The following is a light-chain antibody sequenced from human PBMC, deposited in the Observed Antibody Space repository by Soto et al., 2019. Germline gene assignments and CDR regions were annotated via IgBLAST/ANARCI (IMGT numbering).Light chain of an antibody. CDR2: EVS. J-gene: IGLJ1*01. Sequence: QSALTQPPSASGSPGQSVTISCTGTSSDAGGYNYVSWYQQHPGKAPKLMIYEVSKRPSGVPDRFSGSKSGNTASLTVSGLEAEDEADYYCSSYAGSNNNYVFGTGTKLTVL. CDR3: SSYAGSNNNYV. CDR1: SSDAGGYNY. V-gene: IGLV2-8*01.